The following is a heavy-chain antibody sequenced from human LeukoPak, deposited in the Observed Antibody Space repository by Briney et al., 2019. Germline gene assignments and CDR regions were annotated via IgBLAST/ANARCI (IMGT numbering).Heavy chain of an antibody. J-gene: IGHJ6*03. Sequence: GGSLRLSCTASGFTFEDYPMHWVRQVPGKGLEWVSGITWNSGMMDYADSVEGRFTISRDNSKNTLYLQINSLRAEDTAVYYCARLGMGYYYYYMDVWGKGTTVTVSS. CDR1: GFTFEDYP. D-gene: IGHD7-27*01. V-gene: IGHV3-9*01. CDR2: ITWNSGMM. CDR3: ARLGMGYYYYYMDV.